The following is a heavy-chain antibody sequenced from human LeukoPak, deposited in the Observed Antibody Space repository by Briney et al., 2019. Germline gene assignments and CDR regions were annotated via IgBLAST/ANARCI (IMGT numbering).Heavy chain of an antibody. CDR3: ASLVGATRGAL. V-gene: IGHV3-48*03. CDR2: ISSSGSTI. D-gene: IGHD1-26*01. J-gene: IGHJ4*02. CDR1: GFTFSSYE. Sequence: GGSLRLSCAASGFTFSSYEMNWVRQAPGKGLEWVSYISSSGSTIYYADSVKGRFTISRDNAKNSLYLQMNSLRAEDTAVYYCASLVGATRGALWGQGTLVTVSS.